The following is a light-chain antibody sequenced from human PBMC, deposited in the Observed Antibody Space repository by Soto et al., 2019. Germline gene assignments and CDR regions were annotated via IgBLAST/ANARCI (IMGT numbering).Light chain of an antibody. Sequence: DTQMTQSPSSLSASVGDRVTISCQASQDITTYLNWYQQKPGKAPKLLIYYASNLERGVPSRVSGSGSGAYFTLTISSLQPEDFATYYCQQSGTFGPGTKVDIK. CDR3: QQSGT. J-gene: IGKJ3*01. V-gene: IGKV1-33*01. CDR2: YAS. CDR1: QDITTY.